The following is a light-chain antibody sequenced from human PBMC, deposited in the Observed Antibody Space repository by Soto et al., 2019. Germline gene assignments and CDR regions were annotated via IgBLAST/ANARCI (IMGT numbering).Light chain of an antibody. J-gene: IGKJ1*01. V-gene: IGKV3-15*01. CDR3: QEYFQWPPGM. CDR2: DTS. Sequence: EIVLTQSPATLSLSPGERATLSCRASPSVPNYLAWYQQKPGQAPRLLIYDTSTRAPGISARFSGSGSGTEFTLTISSLQSEDFAVYYCQEYFQWPPGMFGPGTTV. CDR1: PSVPNY.